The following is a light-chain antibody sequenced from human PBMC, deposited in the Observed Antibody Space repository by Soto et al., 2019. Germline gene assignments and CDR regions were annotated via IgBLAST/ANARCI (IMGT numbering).Light chain of an antibody. Sequence: EIVLTQSPAILSLYPGERATLSCRASESVGSSLGWYQQKPGQAPRLVIYDASNRVTGFPARFSGSGSETDFTLTISSLEPEDFAVYYCQHRGDWPLAFGQGTKLEIK. V-gene: IGKV3-11*01. CDR2: DAS. CDR3: QHRGDWPLA. J-gene: IGKJ2*01. CDR1: ESVGSS.